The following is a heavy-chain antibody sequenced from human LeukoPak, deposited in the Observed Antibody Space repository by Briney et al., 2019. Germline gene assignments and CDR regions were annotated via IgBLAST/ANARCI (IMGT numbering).Heavy chain of an antibody. CDR2: ISSSSSYI. CDR1: GFTFSAYS. Sequence: GGSLRLSCATSGFTFSAYSMSWVRQAPGKGLEWVSSISSSSSYIYYADSVKGRFTISRDNAKNSLYLQMNSLRAEDTAVYYCARADWDTAMIDYWGQGTLVTVSS. D-gene: IGHD5-18*01. CDR3: ARADWDTAMIDY. V-gene: IGHV3-21*01. J-gene: IGHJ4*02.